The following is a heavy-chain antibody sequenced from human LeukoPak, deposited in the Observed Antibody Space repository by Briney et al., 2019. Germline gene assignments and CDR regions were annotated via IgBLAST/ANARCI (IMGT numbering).Heavy chain of an antibody. J-gene: IGHJ4*02. D-gene: IGHD3-3*01. CDR1: GGSISSYY. V-gene: IGHV4-34*01. Sequence: PSETLSLTCTVSGGSISSYYWSWIRQPPGKGLEWIGEINHSGSTNYNPSLKSRVTISVDTSKNQFSLKLSSVTAADTAVYYCARGRTIFGVVTTTDFDYWGQGTLVTVSS. CDR3: ARGRTIFGVVTTTDFDY. CDR2: INHSGST.